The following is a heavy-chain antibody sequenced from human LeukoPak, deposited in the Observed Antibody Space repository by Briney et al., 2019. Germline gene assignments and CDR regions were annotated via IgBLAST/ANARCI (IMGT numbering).Heavy chain of an antibody. CDR2: MNPNSGNT. V-gene: IGHV1-8*01. Sequence: EASVTVSCKASGYTFTSYYINWVRQATGQGLEWMGWMNPNSGNTGYAQKFQGRVTMTRNTSISTAYMELSSLRSEDTAVYYCVGNFWSAPGGYWGQGTLVTVSS. J-gene: IGHJ4*02. D-gene: IGHD3-3*01. CDR3: VGNFWSAPGGY. CDR1: GYTFTSYY.